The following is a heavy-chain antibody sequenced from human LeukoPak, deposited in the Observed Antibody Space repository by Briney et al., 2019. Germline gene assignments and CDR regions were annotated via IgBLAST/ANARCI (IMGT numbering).Heavy chain of an antibody. V-gene: IGHV3-23*03. CDR3: AKSGYSYGEYYFDY. J-gene: IGHJ4*02. Sequence: TGGSLRLSCAASGFTFSSYAMSWVRQAPGKGLEWVSVIYSGGSTYYADSVKGRFTISRDNSKNTLYLQMNSLRAEDTAVYYCAKSGYSYGEYYFDYWGQGTLVTVSS. D-gene: IGHD5-18*01. CDR1: GFTFSSYA. CDR2: IYSGGST.